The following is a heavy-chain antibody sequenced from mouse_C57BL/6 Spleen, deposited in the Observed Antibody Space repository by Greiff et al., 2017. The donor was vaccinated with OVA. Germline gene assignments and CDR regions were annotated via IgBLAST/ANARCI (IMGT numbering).Heavy chain of an antibody. V-gene: IGHV2-9-1*01. CDR2: IWTGGGT. CDR1: GFSLTSYA. Sequence: LVESGPGLVAPSQSLSITCTVSGFSLTSYAISWVRQPPGKGLEWLGVIWTGGGTNYNSALKSRLSISKDNSKSQVFLKMNSLQTDDTARYYCARNWYYYGSSPYVDYWGQGTTLTVSS. J-gene: IGHJ2*01. D-gene: IGHD1-1*01. CDR3: ARNWYYYGSSPYVDY.